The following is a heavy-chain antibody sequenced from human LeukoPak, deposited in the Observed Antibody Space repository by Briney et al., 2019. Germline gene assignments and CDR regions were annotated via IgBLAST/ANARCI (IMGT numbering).Heavy chain of an antibody. CDR1: GGTFSSCA. Sequence: SVKVSCKASGGTFSSCAISWVRQAPGQELEWMGGIIPIFGTANYAQKFQGRVTITTDESTSTAYMELSSLRSEDTAVYYCARIPYSSSWYQRFDPWGQGTLVTVSS. CDR3: ARIPYSSSWYQRFDP. D-gene: IGHD6-13*01. V-gene: IGHV1-69*05. J-gene: IGHJ5*02. CDR2: IIPIFGTA.